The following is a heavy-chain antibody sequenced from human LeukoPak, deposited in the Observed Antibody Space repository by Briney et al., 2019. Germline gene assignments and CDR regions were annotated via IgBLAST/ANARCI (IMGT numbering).Heavy chain of an antibody. Sequence: GGSLRLSCAASGFTFDDYAMHWVRQAPGKGLEWVSGISWNSGSIGYAESVKGRFTISRDNAKNSLYLQMNSLGAEDTALYYCAKDAGYYGMDVWGQGTTVTVSS. CDR1: GFTFDDYA. J-gene: IGHJ6*02. CDR3: AKDAGYYGMDV. CDR2: ISWNSGSI. V-gene: IGHV3-9*01.